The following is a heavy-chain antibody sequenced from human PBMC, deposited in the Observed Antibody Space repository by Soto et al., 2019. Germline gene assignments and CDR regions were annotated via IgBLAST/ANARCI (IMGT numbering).Heavy chain of an antibody. CDR2: ISGDTATT. Sequence: VGSPGLSCAASGFSFSEYSMTWVRQAPGKGLQWVSAISGDTATTHYADSVKGRFTISRDNSRDTLYLQMNSLRVEDTAIYYCAKPSQPWLLKGSGVDVWCQGTTVTVSS. V-gene: IGHV3-23*01. CDR1: GFSFSEYS. D-gene: IGHD6-19*01. CDR3: AKPSQPWLLKGSGVDV. J-gene: IGHJ6*02.